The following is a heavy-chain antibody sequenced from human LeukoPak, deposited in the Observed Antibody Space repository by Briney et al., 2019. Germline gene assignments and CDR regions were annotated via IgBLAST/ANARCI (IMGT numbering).Heavy chain of an antibody. CDR2: TSSSDAGK. Sequence: GGSLRLSCTVSGFSLSSYAMSWVRRAPGKGLEWVSATSSSDAGKYYADSVKGRFTISRDNSKNTLYLQMNSLRAEDTAVYYCAKDLFKYSGCGGYFDYWGQGTLITVSS. CDR1: GFSLSSYA. D-gene: IGHD5-12*01. CDR3: AKDLFKYSGCGGYFDY. J-gene: IGHJ4*02. V-gene: IGHV3-23*01.